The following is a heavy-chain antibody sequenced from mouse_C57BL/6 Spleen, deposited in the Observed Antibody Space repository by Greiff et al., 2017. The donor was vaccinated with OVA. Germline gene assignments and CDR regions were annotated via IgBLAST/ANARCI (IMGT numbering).Heavy chain of an antibody. V-gene: IGHV5-4*01. CDR1: GFTFSSYA. D-gene: IGHD1-1*01. CDR2: ISDGGSYT. CDR3: ARGEAYYSTVVATDYYAMDY. J-gene: IGHJ4*01. Sequence: VQLVESGGGLVKPGGSLKLSCAASGFTFSSYAMSWVRQTPEKRLEWVATISDGGSYTYYPDNVKGRFTISRDNAKNNLYLQMSHLKSEDTAMYYCARGEAYYSTVVATDYYAMDYWGQGTSVTVSS.